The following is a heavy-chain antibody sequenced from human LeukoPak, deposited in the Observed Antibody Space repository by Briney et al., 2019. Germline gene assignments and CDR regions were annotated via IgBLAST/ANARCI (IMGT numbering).Heavy chain of an antibody. D-gene: IGHD2-2*01. CDR1: GFTVSTYY. Sequence: GGSLRLSCAASGFTVSTYYMTWVRQAPGKGLECVSVIYSGGSTYYADSVKGRFTVSRDNSKNTLYLQMNSLRAEDTAMYYCARGLGYCTSTTCLLPFDYWDQGTLVTVSS. J-gene: IGHJ4*02. CDR3: ARGLGYCTSTTCLLPFDY. V-gene: IGHV3-53*01. CDR2: IYSGGST.